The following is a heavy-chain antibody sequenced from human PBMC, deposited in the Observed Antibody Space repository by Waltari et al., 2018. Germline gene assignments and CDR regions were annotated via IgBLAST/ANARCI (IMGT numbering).Heavy chain of an antibody. Sequence: VQLVESGGGLVQPGGSLRLSCAASGFTFSTYWMNWVRQAPGKGLEGVANIKEDGRKKYNGDSVNGRFTISRVNAKNSLYLQMNSLRAEDTAMYYCARDYFVNHDGSGSYYYWGPGTLVTVSS. D-gene: IGHD3-10*01. V-gene: IGHV3-7*01. CDR1: GFTFSTYW. J-gene: IGHJ4*02. CDR3: ARDYFVNHDGSGSYYY. CDR2: IKEDGRKK.